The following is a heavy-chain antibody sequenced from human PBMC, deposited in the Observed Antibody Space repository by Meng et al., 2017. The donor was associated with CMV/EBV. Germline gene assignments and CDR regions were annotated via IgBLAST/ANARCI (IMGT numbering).Heavy chain of an antibody. V-gene: IGHV3-21*01. J-gene: IGHJ5*02. D-gene: IGHD3-10*01. CDR3: ARESTGDWFDP. Sequence: EVSRVGSGGGLAKPGVSCRLSCAASGFTFSSYSMNWVRQAPGKGLEWVSSISSSSSYIYYADSVKGRFTISRDNAKNSLYRQMNSRRAGDTAVYYCARESTGDWFDPWGQGTLVTVSS. CDR2: ISSSSSYI. CDR1: GFTFSSYS.